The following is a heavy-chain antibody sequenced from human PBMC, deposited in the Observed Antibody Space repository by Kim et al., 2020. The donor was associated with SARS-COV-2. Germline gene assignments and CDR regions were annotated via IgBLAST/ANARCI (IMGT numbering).Heavy chain of an antibody. J-gene: IGHJ4*02. D-gene: IGHD5-12*01. CDR3: ARQGEMATIDY. Sequence: YYHASLTSRFTISVNTSKNQFSLKLSSVTAADTAVYYCARQGEMATIDYWGRGTLVTVSS. V-gene: IGHV4-39*01.